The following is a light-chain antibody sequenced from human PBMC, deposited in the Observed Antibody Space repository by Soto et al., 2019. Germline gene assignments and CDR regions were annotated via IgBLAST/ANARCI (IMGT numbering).Light chain of an antibody. J-gene: IGLJ2*01. Sequence: QSVLTQPPSVSAAPGQKVTISCSGSSSNIGNNYVSWYQQLPGTAPKLLIYENNKRPSGIPDRFSGSKSGTSATLGITGLQTGDEADYYCGTWDSSLSAYVVFGGGTKLTV. CDR3: GTWDSSLSAYVV. V-gene: IGLV1-51*02. CDR2: ENN. CDR1: SSNIGNNY.